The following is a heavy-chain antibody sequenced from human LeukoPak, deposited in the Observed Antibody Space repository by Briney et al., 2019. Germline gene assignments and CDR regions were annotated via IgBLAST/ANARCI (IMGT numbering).Heavy chain of an antibody. V-gene: IGHV4-34*01. J-gene: IGHJ6*03. Sequence: PGGSLRLSCATSGFIFSDFGMHWVRQAPGKGLEWIGEMNPSGSTNYNPSLKSRVTISVDTSKNQFSLTLSSVTAADTAVYYCARGRQDVTMIVVIMTAVSYYLDVWGKGTTVTVS. D-gene: IGHD3-22*01. CDR2: MNPSGST. CDR1: GFIFSDFG. CDR3: ARGRQDVTMIVVIMTAVSYYLDV.